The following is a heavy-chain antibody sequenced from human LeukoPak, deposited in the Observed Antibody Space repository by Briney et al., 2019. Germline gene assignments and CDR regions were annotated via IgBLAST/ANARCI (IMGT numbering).Heavy chain of an antibody. CDR2: MNPNSGNT. Sequence: ASVKVSCKASGYTFSNYDINWVRQATGQGLEWMGWMNPNSGNTGYAQKFQGRVTMTRNTSISTAYMELSSLTSEDTAVYYCMRGVVVVAAGLRSLKIWFDTWGQGTLVTVSP. CDR1: GYTFSNYD. D-gene: IGHD2-15*01. J-gene: IGHJ5*02. CDR3: MRGVVVVAAGLRSLKIWFDT. V-gene: IGHV1-8*01.